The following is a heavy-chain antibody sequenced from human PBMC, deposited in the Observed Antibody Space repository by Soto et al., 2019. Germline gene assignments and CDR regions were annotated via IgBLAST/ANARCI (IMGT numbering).Heavy chain of an antibody. CDR3: AKNVVRGVDDAFDI. V-gene: IGHV3-30*18. D-gene: IGHD3-10*01. CDR2: ISYDGSNK. Sequence: QVQLVESGGGVVQPGRSLRLSCAASGFTFSSYGMHWVRQAPGKGLEWVAVISYDGSNKYYADSVKGRFTISRDNSKNTLYLQMNSLRAEDTAVYYCAKNVVRGVDDAFDIWGQGTMVTVSS. CDR1: GFTFSSYG. J-gene: IGHJ3*02.